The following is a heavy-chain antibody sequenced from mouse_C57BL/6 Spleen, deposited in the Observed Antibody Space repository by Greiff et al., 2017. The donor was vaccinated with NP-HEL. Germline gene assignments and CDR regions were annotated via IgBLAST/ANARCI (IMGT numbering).Heavy chain of an antibody. CDR1: GFNIKNTY. J-gene: IGHJ2*01. Sequence: EVQLQQSVAELVRPGASVKLSCTASGFNIKNTYMHWVKQRPEQGLEWIGRIDPANGNTKYAPKCQGKATITADTSSNTAYLQLSSLTSEDTAIYYCAKIGGTYYGSSYGFDYWGQGTTLTVSS. V-gene: IGHV14-3*01. D-gene: IGHD1-1*01. CDR2: IDPANGNT. CDR3: AKIGGTYYGSSYGFDY.